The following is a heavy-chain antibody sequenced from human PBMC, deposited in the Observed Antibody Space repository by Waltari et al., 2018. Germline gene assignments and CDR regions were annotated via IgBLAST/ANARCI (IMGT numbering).Heavy chain of an antibody. Sequence: QVQLVQSGAEVTKPGASVTVSCKASGYTFTSYDITWVRQATGQGLEWMGWMNPNSGNTGYAQKFQGRVTITRNTSISTAYMELSSLRSEDTAVYYCARGNTVAGTGFGYWGQGSLVTVSS. J-gene: IGHJ4*02. V-gene: IGHV1-8*03. CDR2: MNPNSGNT. CDR3: ARGNTVAGTGFGY. D-gene: IGHD6-19*01. CDR1: GYTFTSYD.